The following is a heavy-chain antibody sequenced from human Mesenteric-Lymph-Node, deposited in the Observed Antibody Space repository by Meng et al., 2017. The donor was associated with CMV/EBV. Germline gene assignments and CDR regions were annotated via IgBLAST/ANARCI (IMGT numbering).Heavy chain of an antibody. J-gene: IGHJ4*02. CDR2: ISSSSSTI. CDR1: GFTFSSYS. D-gene: IGHD3-3*01. Sequence: GGSLRLSCAASGFTFSSYSMNWVRQAPGKGLEWVSYISSSSSTIYYADSVKGRFTISRDNSKNTLYLLMNSLRAEDTAVYYCARVGFWSGSDRGYFDYWGQGTLVTVSS. CDR3: ARVGFWSGSDRGYFDY. V-gene: IGHV3-48*01.